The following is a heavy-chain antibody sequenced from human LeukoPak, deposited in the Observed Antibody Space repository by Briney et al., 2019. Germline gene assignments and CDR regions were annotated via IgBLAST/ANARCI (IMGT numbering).Heavy chain of an antibody. CDR1: GFTFGDYA. J-gene: IGHJ4*02. D-gene: IGHD6-19*01. Sequence: GGSLRLSCTASGFTFGDYAMSWVRQTPGKGLEWVGFIRSKAYGGTTEYAASVKGRFTISRDDSKSIAYLQMNSLKTEDTAVYYCSRVDSSGGYWGQGTLVTVSS. CDR3: SRVDSSGGY. V-gene: IGHV3-49*04. CDR2: IRSKAYGGTT.